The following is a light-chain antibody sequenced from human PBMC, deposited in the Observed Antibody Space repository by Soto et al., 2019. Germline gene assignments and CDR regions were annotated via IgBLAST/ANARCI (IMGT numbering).Light chain of an antibody. CDR3: QQYDNWPPLT. CDR1: QSVSSN. V-gene: IGKV3D-15*01. J-gene: IGKJ4*01. Sequence: EVLMTQSSATLSLSPGERATLSCRASQSVSSNLAWYQQRRGQAPRLLIYGASSRATGIPARFSGSGSGTEFTLTISSLQSEDFAVYYCQQYDNWPPLTFGGGTKVEIK. CDR2: GAS.